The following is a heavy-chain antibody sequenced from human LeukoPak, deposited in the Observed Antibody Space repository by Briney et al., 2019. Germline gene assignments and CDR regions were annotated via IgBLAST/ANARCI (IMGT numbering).Heavy chain of an antibody. V-gene: IGHV3-43*02. D-gene: IGHD2-2*02. Sequence: PGGSLRLSCAASGFTFDDYAMHWVRQAPGKGLEWVSHMSGDGGSTYYAVSVRGRFTISRDNSKNSLYLQMNSLRTEDTALYYCAKIGGYCSSTSCYKSYYYYMDVWGKGTTVTVSS. J-gene: IGHJ6*03. CDR3: AKIGGYCSSTSCYKSYYYYMDV. CDR1: GFTFDDYA. CDR2: MSGDGGST.